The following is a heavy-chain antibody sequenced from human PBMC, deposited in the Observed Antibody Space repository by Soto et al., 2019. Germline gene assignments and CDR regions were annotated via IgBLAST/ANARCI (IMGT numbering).Heavy chain of an antibody. D-gene: IGHD6-19*01. CDR2: ISYDGSNK. Sequence: QVQLVESGGGVVQPGRSLRLSCAASGFTFSSYGMHWVRQAPGKGLEWVAVISYDGSNKYYADSVKGRFTISRDNSKNTLYLQMNSLRAEDTAVYDCAKEIKSASSGWYGGRNFGLYYYGMDVWGQGTTVTVSS. V-gene: IGHV3-30*18. J-gene: IGHJ6*02. CDR3: AKEIKSASSGWYGGRNFGLYYYGMDV. CDR1: GFTFSSYG.